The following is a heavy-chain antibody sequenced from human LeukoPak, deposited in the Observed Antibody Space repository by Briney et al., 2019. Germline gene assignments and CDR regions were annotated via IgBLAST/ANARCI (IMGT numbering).Heavy chain of an antibody. CDR1: GGSISSYY. CDR3: ARGLEKEWLRLSWFDP. D-gene: IGHD5-12*01. J-gene: IGHJ5*02. Sequence: SETLSLTCTVSGGSISSYYWSWIRQPPGKGLEWIGYIYYSGSTNYNPSLKSRVTISVDTSKNQFSLKLSSVTAADTAVYYCARGLEKEWLRLSWFDPPGQGTLVTVYS. V-gene: IGHV4-59*01. CDR2: IYYSGST.